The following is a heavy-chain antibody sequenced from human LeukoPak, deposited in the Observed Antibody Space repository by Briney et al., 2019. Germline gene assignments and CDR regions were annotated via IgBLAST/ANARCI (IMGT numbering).Heavy chain of an antibody. V-gene: IGHV4-34*01. J-gene: IGHJ4*02. CDR1: GGSFSGYY. CDR2: INHSGST. CDR3: ARFVDDRSSAY. Sequence: KPSETLSLTCAVYGGSFSGYYWSWIRQPPGKGLEWIGEINHSGSTNYNPSLKSRVTISVDTSKNQLSLKLSSVTAADTAVYYCARFVDDRSSAYWGQGTLVTVSS. D-gene: IGHD6-6*01.